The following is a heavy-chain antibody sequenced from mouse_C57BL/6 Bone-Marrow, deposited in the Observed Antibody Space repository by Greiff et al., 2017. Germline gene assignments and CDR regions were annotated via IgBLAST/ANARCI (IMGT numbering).Heavy chain of an antibody. V-gene: IGHV1-76*01. CDR1: GYTFTDYY. CDR3: AIRWS. J-gene: IGHJ1*03. CDR2: IYPGSGNT. Sequence: QVQLQQSGAELVRPGASVKLSCKASGYTFTDYYINWVKQRPGQGLEWIARIYPGSGNTYYNEKFKGKATLTAEKSSSTAYMRLSSLTSEDSAVYFCAIRWSWGTGTTVTVSS. D-gene: IGHD2-3*01.